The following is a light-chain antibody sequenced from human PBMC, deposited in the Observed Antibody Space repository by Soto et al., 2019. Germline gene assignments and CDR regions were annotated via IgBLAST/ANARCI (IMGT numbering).Light chain of an antibody. J-gene: IGLJ2*01. Sequence: QSVLTQPASVSGSPGQSITISCTGTSSDVGGYNYVSWYQQHPGKAPKLMIYEVSNRPSGVSNRFSGSKSGNTASLTISGLQAEDEADYYCSSYVGSDNSVAFGGGTKLTVL. CDR2: EVS. V-gene: IGLV2-14*01. CDR3: SSYVGSDNSVA. CDR1: SSDVGGYNY.